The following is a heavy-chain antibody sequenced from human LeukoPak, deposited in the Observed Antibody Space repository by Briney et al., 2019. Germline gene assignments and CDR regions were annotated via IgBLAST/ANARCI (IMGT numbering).Heavy chain of an antibody. V-gene: IGHV3-23*01. CDR3: XXXXDXYDFWSGFDY. CDR1: GFTFSSYA. J-gene: IGHJ4*02. D-gene: IGHD3-3*01. CDR2: ISGSGGST. Sequence: PGGSLRLSCAASGFTFSSYAMSWVRQAPGKGLEWVSAISGSGGSTYYADSVKGRFTISRDNSKNTLYLQMNSLRAKDTAVYYXXXXXDXYDFWSGFDYWGQGTLVTASS.